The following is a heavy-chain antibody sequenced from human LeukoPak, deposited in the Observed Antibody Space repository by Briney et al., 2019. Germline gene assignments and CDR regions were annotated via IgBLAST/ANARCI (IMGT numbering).Heavy chain of an antibody. Sequence: ASVKVSCKASGYTFTAYSMHWVRQAPGKGLEWMGGFDPEDGETIYAQKFQGRVTMTEDTSTDTAYMELSSLRSDDTAVYYCATERDLLSRGVISRNWFDPWGQGTLVTVSS. D-gene: IGHD3-10*01. V-gene: IGHV1-24*01. CDR1: GYTFTAYS. CDR3: ATERDLLSRGVISRNWFDP. CDR2: FDPEDGET. J-gene: IGHJ5*02.